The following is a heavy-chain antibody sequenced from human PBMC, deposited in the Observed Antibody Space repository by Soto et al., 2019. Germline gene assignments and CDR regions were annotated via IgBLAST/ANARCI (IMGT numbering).Heavy chain of an antibody. CDR2: IYYSGST. V-gene: IGHV4-39*01. D-gene: IGHD3-10*01. CDR1: GGSISSSSYY. J-gene: IGHJ3*02. Sequence: QLQLQESGPGLVKPSETLSLTCTVSGGSISSSSYYWGWIRQPPGKGLEWIGSIYYSGSTYYNPSLKSRVTISVDTSKNQFSLKLSSVTAADTAVYYCARHSGGYLRSEAFDIWGQGTMVTVSS. CDR3: ARHSGGYLRSEAFDI.